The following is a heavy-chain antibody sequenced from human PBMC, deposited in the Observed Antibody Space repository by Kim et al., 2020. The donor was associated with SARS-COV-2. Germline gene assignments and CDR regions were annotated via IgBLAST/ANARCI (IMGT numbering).Heavy chain of an antibody. D-gene: IGHD2-2*01. J-gene: IGHJ4*02. CDR3: ARGQPGSRGADY. V-gene: IGHV4-34*01. Sequence: NYNPSLKSRVTISVDTSKNQFSLKLSSVTAADTAVYYCARGQPGSRGADYWGQGTLVTVSS.